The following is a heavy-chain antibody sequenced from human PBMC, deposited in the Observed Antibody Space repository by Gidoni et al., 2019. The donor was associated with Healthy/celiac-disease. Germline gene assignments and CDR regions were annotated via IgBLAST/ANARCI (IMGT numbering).Heavy chain of an antibody. CDR2: IRTKADRYAT. Sequence: EVQLVESGGGLVQPGGSLKLSCAASGFTFSASVMHWVRQASGKGLEWVGRIRTKADRYATAYAASVKGRFTISRDDSENTAYLRMNSLKTEDTAVYYCTRLTYCGGGDCYYDYWGQGTLVTVSS. CDR1: GFTFSASV. J-gene: IGHJ4*02. D-gene: IGHD2-21*01. V-gene: IGHV3-73*02. CDR3: TRLTYCGGGDCYYDY.